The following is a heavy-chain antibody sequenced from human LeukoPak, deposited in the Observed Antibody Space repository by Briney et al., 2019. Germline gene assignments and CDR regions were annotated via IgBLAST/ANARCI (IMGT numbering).Heavy chain of an antibody. CDR1: GGSISSYY. Sequence: PSETLSLTCTVSGGSISSYYWSWIRQPPGKGLEWIGYIYHSGTTYYNPSLKSRVTISVDRSKNQFSLKLNSVTAADTAVYYCAGEGGRYCSGGSCHFSDAFDIWGQGTLVTVSS. CDR2: IYHSGTT. V-gene: IGHV4-59*12. CDR3: AGEGGRYCSGGSCHFSDAFDI. J-gene: IGHJ3*02. D-gene: IGHD2-15*01.